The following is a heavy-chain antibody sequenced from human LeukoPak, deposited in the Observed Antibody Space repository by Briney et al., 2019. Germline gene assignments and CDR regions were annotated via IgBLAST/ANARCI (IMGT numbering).Heavy chain of an antibody. D-gene: IGHD2-2*01. CDR2: INPNSGGT. Sequence: ASVKVSCKASGYTFTGYYMHWVRQAPGQGREWMGWINPNSGGTNYAQKFQGRVTVTRDTSISTAYMELSRLRSDDTAVYYCARVVSRYCSSTSCPFDYWGQGTLVTVSS. CDR1: GYTFTGYY. J-gene: IGHJ4*02. CDR3: ARVVSRYCSSTSCPFDY. V-gene: IGHV1-2*02.